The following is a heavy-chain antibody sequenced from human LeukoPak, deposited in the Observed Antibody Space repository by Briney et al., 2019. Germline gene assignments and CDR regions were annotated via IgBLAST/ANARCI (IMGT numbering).Heavy chain of an antibody. J-gene: IGHJ6*03. D-gene: IGHD2-2*01. CDR1: GGSISSYY. V-gene: IGHV4-4*07. Sequence: SETLSLTCTVSGGSISSYYWSWIRQPAGKGLEWIGRIYTSGTTNYNPSLKSRVTMSVDTSKKQFSLKLSSVTAADTAIYYCARGYQLLACYMDVWGEGTTVTVSS. CDR3: ARGYQLLACYMDV. CDR2: IYTSGTT.